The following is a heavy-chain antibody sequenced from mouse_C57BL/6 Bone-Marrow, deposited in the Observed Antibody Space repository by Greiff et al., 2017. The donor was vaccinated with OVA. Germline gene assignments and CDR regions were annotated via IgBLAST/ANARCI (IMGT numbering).Heavy chain of an antibody. J-gene: IGHJ2*01. CDR1: GYTFTSYW. CDR2: IRPNSGST. Sequence: VQLQQPGAELVKPGASVKLSCKASGYTFTSYWMHWVKQRPGQGLEWIGMIRPNSGSTNYNEKFKSKATLTVDKSSSTAYMQLSSLTSEDSAVYYCARPPYYYGSSYFDYWGQGTTLTVSS. D-gene: IGHD1-1*01. CDR3: ARPPYYYGSSYFDY. V-gene: IGHV1-64*01.